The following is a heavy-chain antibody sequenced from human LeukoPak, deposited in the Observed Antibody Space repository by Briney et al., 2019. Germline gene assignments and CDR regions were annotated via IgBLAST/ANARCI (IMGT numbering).Heavy chain of an antibody. J-gene: IGHJ6*02. CDR1: GFIFSSYD. CDR2: ISSRSRTI. V-gene: IGHV3-48*04. D-gene: IGHD3-9*01. Sequence: PGGSLRLSCAASGFIFSSYDFNWVRQAPGKGLEWVSYISSRSRTIYYADSVKGRFTISRDNAQKSLYLQMNSLRAEDTAVYYCARVLSDISPGGDGMDVWGQGTTVTVSS. CDR3: ARVLSDISPGGDGMDV.